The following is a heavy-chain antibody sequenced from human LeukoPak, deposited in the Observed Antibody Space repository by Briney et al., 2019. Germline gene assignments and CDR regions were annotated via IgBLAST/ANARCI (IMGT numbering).Heavy chain of an antibody. Sequence: SETLSLTCTVSGGSIITYYWSWIRQSAGQGLEWIGRINIRGTTNYNPSLRSRVTMSVDMSKNQFSLRLSSVTAADTAVYYCARDRSSSQSLDHWGQGTLVTVSS. J-gene: IGHJ4*02. CDR1: GGSIITYY. CDR2: INIRGTT. CDR3: ARDRSSSQSLDH. D-gene: IGHD6-13*01. V-gene: IGHV4-4*07.